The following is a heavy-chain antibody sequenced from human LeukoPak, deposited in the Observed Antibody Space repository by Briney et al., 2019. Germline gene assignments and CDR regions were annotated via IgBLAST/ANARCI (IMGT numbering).Heavy chain of an antibody. V-gene: IGHV5-51*01. CDR3: ARRSVTDCYDY. CDR2: IYPGDSTT. D-gene: IGHD2-21*02. Sequence: PGESLKISCKGSGYSFTNYWIGWVRQMPGKGLEWVGIIYPGDSTTRYSPSFQGQDTISADKSISTAYLQWSSLRASDTAMYYCARRSVTDCYDYWGQGTLVTVSS. J-gene: IGHJ4*02. CDR1: GYSFTNYW.